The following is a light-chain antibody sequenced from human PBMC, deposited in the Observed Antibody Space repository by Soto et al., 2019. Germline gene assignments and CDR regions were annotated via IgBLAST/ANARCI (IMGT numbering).Light chain of an antibody. Sequence: EIVMTQSPDTLFVSLGEGATLSCRASQSVSSHLAWYQHKPGQAPRLLIYGASTRATGIPDRFSGSGSGTEFILTISSLQSEDFAVYYCQEYNTWPWTFGQGTKVDI. J-gene: IGKJ1*01. V-gene: IGKV3-15*01. CDR3: QEYNTWPWT. CDR2: GAS. CDR1: QSVSSH.